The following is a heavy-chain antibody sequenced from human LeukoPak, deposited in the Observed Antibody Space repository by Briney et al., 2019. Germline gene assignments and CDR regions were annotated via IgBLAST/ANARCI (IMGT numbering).Heavy chain of an antibody. J-gene: IGHJ5*02. V-gene: IGHV3-23*01. D-gene: IGHD5-18*01. Sequence: PGGSLRLSCAASGFTFSSYEMNWVRQPPGKGLEWVSGTFQGGGEIHYADSVRGRFTISRDNSRSTLFLQMNSLRGEDTAIYYCATYRQVMLPFEAWGQGTLVTVSS. CDR2: TFQGGGEI. CDR1: GFTFSSYE. CDR3: ATYRQVMLPFEA.